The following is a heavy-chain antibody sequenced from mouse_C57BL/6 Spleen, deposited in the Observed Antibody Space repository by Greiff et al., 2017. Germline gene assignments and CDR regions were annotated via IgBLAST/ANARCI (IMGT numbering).Heavy chain of an antibody. D-gene: IGHD2-4*01. CDR2: INSDGGST. V-gene: IGHV5-2*01. J-gene: IGHJ1*03. CDR1: EYEFPSHD. Sequence: EVKLMESGGGLVQPGESLKLSCESNEYEFPSHDMSWVRKTPEKRLELVAAINSDGGSTYYPDTMERRFIISRDNTKKTLYLQMSSLRSEDTALYYCARGSDDYDGYWYFDVWGTGTTVTVSS. CDR3: ARGSDDYDGYWYFDV.